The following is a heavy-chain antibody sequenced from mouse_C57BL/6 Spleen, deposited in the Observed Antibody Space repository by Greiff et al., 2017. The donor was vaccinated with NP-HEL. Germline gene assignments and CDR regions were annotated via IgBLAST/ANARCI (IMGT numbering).Heavy chain of an antibody. CDR2: ISYDGSN. D-gene: IGHD2-10*01. V-gene: IGHV3-6*01. CDR3: ARAYSRYAMDY. Sequence: EVQLQESGPGLVKPSQSLSLTCSVTGYSITSGYYWNWIRQFPGNKLEWMGYISYDGSNNYNPSLKNRISITRDTSKNQFFLQLNSVTTEDTATYYCARAYSRYAMDYWGQGTSVTGSS. CDR1: GYSITSGYY. J-gene: IGHJ4*01.